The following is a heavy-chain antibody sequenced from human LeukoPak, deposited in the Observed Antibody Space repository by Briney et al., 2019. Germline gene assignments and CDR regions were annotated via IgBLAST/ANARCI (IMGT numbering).Heavy chain of an antibody. Sequence: GASVKVSCKASGYTFTGYYMHWVRQAPGQGIEWLGWINPNSGGTNYAQKFQGRVTMTSDTPISTAYMELSRLRSDDTAVYYCARDVDPSTNAFDPWGQGTLVTVSS. J-gene: IGHJ5*02. V-gene: IGHV1-2*02. CDR3: ARDVDPSTNAFDP. CDR1: GYTFTGYY. CDR2: INPNSGGT. D-gene: IGHD2-2*01.